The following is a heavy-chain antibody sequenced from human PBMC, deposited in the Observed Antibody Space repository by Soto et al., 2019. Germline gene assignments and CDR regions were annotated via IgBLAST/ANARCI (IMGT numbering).Heavy chain of an antibody. CDR1: GFSFSNFA. CDR2: ISHDGSNK. V-gene: IGHV3-30*18. J-gene: IGHJ6*02. Sequence: QVQLVESGGGVVQPGRSVRLSCAASGFSFSNFAMHWVRQAPGKGLEWVAVISHDGSNKYHADSVKGRFTISRDNSKNTVFLQMNSLSPEDGAVYYCVKPNNSGWYTPYYYYFGMDVWGQGTTITVSS. D-gene: IGHD6-19*01. CDR3: VKPNNSGWYTPYYYYFGMDV.